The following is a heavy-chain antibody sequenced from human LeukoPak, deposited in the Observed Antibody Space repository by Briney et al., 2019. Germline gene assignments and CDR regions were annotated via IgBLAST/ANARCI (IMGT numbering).Heavy chain of an antibody. D-gene: IGHD3-16*01. Sequence: GGTLRLSCAASGFTFSSYGMSWVRQAPGKGLEWVSAISGSGGSTHYADSVKGRFTISRDNSKNTLYLKMNSLRADDTAVYYCARAMTYYFDYWGQGTLVTVSS. J-gene: IGHJ4*02. CDR2: ISGSGGST. V-gene: IGHV3-23*01. CDR1: GFTFSSYG. CDR3: ARAMTYYFDY.